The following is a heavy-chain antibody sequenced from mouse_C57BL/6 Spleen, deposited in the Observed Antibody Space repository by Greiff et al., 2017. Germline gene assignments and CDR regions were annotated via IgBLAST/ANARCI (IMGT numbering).Heavy chain of an antibody. CDR3: ARGYYSNQYYAMDY. J-gene: IGHJ4*01. D-gene: IGHD2-5*01. CDR2: IDPSDSET. Sequence: VQLQQPGAELVRPGSSVKLSCKASGYTFTSYWMHWVKQRPIQGLEWIGNIDPSDSETHYNQKFKDKATLTVDKSSSTAYMQLSSLTSEDSAVYYGARGYYSNQYYAMDYWGQGTSVTVSS. V-gene: IGHV1-52*01. CDR1: GYTFTSYW.